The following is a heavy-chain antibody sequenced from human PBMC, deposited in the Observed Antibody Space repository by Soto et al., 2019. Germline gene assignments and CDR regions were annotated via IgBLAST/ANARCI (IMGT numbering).Heavy chain of an antibody. D-gene: IGHD5-18*01. CDR1: GGTFSSYA. CDR2: IIPIFGTA. Sequence: SVKVSCKASGGTFSSYAISGVLQSALQGLDWMGGIIPIFGTANYAQKFQGRVTITADESTSTAYMELSSLRSEDTAVYYCARERTAMVTYYYGMDVWGQGTTVTVSS. V-gene: IGHV1-69*13. CDR3: ARERTAMVTYYYGMDV. J-gene: IGHJ6*02.